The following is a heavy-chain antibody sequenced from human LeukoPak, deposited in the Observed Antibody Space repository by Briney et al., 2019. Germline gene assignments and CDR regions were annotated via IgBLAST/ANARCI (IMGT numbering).Heavy chain of an antibody. J-gene: IGHJ4*02. D-gene: IGHD6-19*01. CDR1: GASMSSYY. V-gene: IGHV4-59*01. CDR2: IYYSGST. CDR3: ARGSVRGWYGDFDY. Sequence: PSETLSLTCTVSGASMSSYYWSWIRQPPGKGPEWIGYIYYSGSTNYNPSLKSRVTISVDTSKNQFSLKLSSVTASDTAVYYCARGSVRGWYGDFDYWGQGTLVTVSS.